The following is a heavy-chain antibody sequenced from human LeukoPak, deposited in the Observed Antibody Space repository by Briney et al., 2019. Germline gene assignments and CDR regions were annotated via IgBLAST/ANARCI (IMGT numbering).Heavy chain of an antibody. J-gene: IGHJ4*02. CDR1: GFTFSSYW. CDR3: ARDGSLPDK. CDR2: ILSDGSSA. Sequence: GGSLRLSRAASGFTFSSYWMHWVRQAPGKGPVWVSRILSDGSSASYADSVKGRFTISRDNAKNTLYLQMNSLRVEDTAVYYCARDGSLPDKWGQGTLVTVSS. D-gene: IGHD3-9*01. V-gene: IGHV3-74*01.